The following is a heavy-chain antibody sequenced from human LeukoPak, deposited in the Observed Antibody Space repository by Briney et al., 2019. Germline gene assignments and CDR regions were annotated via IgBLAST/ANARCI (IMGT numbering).Heavy chain of an antibody. CDR1: GYTFTGYY. Sequence: ASVKVSCKASGYTFTGYYMHWVRQAPGQGLEWMGWINPNSGGTNYAQKFQGRVTMTRDTSISTAYMELSRLKSDDTAVYFCARGKNWGATGNWSQGTLVTVSS. V-gene: IGHV1-2*02. CDR3: ARGKNWGATGN. D-gene: IGHD7-27*01. J-gene: IGHJ4*02. CDR2: INPNSGGT.